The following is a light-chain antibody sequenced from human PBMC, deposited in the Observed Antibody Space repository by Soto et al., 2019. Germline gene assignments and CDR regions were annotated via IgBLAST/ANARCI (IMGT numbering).Light chain of an antibody. CDR3: QSYDSSLSVL. CDR1: SSNIGANYD. V-gene: IGLV1-40*01. Sequence: QSALTQPPSVSGAPGQSVTISCTGSSSNIGANYDVHWYQRLPGAAPKLLIYVTNNRPSGVPDRFSGSRSGTSASLTITGLQAEDEADYYCQSYDSSLSVLFGGGTKLTVL. J-gene: IGLJ3*02. CDR2: VTN.